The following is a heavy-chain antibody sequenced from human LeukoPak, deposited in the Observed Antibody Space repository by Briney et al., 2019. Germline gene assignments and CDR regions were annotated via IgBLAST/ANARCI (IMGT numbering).Heavy chain of an antibody. D-gene: IGHD1-1*01. Sequence: SETLSLTCTVSGSSLSSGASYWAWIRQSPGKGLEWIGSIYSTGRSYFTPYLNSGSTYYNPSLESRITISLDTSKNQFSLELNSVTAADTAVYYCARLRPPGTTPYLIYYYYYAMDVWGQGTTVTVSS. CDR2: IYSTGRSYFTPYLNSGST. J-gene: IGHJ6*02. CDR1: GSSLSSGASY. CDR3: ARLRPPGTTPYLIYYYYYAMDV. V-gene: IGHV4-39*01.